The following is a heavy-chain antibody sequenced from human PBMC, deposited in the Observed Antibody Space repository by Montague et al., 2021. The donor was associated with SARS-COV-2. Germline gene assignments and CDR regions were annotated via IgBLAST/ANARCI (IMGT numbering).Heavy chain of an antibody. CDR3: ARNSFRARFLNWSFYFTF. Sequence: SATLSLTCAVYGGSFTTYYWSWIRQPPGKGLEWIGEINHGGTTNXNPALKSRVTMSVDTSKNQFSLTLTSVTAADTAIYFCARNSFRARFLNWSFYFTFWGQGSVVTVSS. D-gene: IGHD3-9*01. CDR2: INHGGTT. J-gene: IGHJ4*02. CDR1: GGSFTTYY. V-gene: IGHV4-34*01.